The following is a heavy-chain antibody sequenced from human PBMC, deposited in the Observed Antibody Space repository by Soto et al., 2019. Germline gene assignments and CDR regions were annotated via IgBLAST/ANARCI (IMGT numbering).Heavy chain of an antibody. V-gene: IGHV4-34*01. J-gene: IGHJ5*02. CDR1: GGSFSGYY. Sequence: SETLSLTCAVYGGSFSGYYWSWIHQPPGKGLEWIGEINHSGSTNYNPSLKSRVTISVDTSKNQFSLKLSSVTAADTAVYYCAREGARRITIFGVVMNGGWFDPWGQGTLVTVSS. CDR3: AREGARRITIFGVVMNGGWFDP. D-gene: IGHD3-3*01. CDR2: INHSGST.